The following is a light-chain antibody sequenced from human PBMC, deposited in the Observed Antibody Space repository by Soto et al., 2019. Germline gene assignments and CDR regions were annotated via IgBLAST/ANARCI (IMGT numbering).Light chain of an antibody. V-gene: IGKV3-15*01. CDR2: DVS. Sequence: EILMTQSPATLSVSPGERVTLSCRAGQGVTTNFAWYQQKSGQSPRLLIYDVSSRATGVPSRFSGTGSETDFTRAICGVQAEASAIYFCERYNNSPFSVGEGTRLEIK. CDR3: ERYNNSPFS. CDR1: QGVTTN. J-gene: IGKJ5*01.